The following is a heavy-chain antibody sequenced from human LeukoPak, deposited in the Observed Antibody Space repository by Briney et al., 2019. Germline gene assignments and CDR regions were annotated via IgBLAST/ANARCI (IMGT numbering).Heavy chain of an antibody. CDR1: GFTFSSYS. CDR3: ERDAGLEGIFGNKTHYYMDV. CDR2: ISSSSSYI. J-gene: IGHJ6*03. D-gene: IGHD3-3*01. Sequence: KPGGSLRLSCAASGFTFSSYSMNWVRQAPGEGLEWVSSISSSSSYIYYADSVKGRFPISRDNAKNSLYLQTNSLRAEETAVYYCERDAGLEGIFGNKTHYYMDVWGKGTPVTVSS. V-gene: IGHV3-21*01.